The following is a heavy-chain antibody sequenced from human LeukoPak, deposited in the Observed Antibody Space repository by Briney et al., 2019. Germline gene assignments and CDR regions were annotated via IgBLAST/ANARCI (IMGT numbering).Heavy chain of an antibody. CDR2: IRASGST. Sequence: GSLRLSCAASGFTVSSNYMSWVRQAPGKGLEWIGRIRASGSTNYNPSLKSRVSISVDPSKSQFSLNLSSVTAADTAVYYCAKADTFGVLPHWGQGTLVTVSS. CDR1: GFTVSSNY. D-gene: IGHD3-3*01. CDR3: AKADTFGVLPH. V-gene: IGHV4-4*08. J-gene: IGHJ4*02.